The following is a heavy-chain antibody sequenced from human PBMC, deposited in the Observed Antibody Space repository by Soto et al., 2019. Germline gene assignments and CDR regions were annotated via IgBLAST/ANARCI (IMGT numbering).Heavy chain of an antibody. J-gene: IGHJ4*02. V-gene: IGHV1-8*01. CDR1: GYTFTNNV. CDR3: ARVMLGGHSDY. Sequence: GASVKVSCKASGYTFTNNVINWGRQAPGQGLEWMGWMNPNSGNTGYAQKFQGRVTMTRNTSIRTAYIDLSSLSSDDTAVYYCARVMLGGHSDYWGQGTLVTVSS. CDR2: MNPNSGNT. D-gene: IGHD2-15*01.